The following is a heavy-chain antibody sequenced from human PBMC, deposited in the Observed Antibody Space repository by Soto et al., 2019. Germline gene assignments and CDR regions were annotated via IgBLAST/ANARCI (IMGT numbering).Heavy chain of an antibody. CDR2: INHSGST. CDR1: GGSFSGYY. J-gene: IGHJ4*02. D-gene: IGHD6-13*01. Sequence: SETLSLTCAVYGGSFSGYYWSWIRQPPGKGLEWIGEINHSGSTNYNPSLKSRVTISVDTSKNQFSLKLSSVTAADTAVYYCARGRAAVRNPFDYWGQGTLVTVSS. CDR3: ARGRAAVRNPFDY. V-gene: IGHV4-34*01.